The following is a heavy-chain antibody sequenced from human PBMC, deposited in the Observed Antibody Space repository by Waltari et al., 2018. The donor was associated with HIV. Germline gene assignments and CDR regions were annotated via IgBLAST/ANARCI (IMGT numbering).Heavy chain of an antibody. V-gene: IGHV3-33*06. J-gene: IGHJ3*02. Sequence: QVYLMESGGGVVQPGGSLKLSCAASGFTFSSYGMHWVRQAPGKVLVGVAVIWSDGYNKFYADSVMGLFTFSRDNSKYTLSLQMNSLRAEDTALYYCVKERGPFNGFDIWGQGTMVTVSS. CDR3: VKERGPFNGFDI. CDR2: IWSDGYNK. D-gene: IGHD3-16*01. CDR1: GFTFSSYG.